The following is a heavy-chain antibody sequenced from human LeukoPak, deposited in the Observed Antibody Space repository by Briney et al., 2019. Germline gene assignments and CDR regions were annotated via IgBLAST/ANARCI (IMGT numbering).Heavy chain of an antibody. CDR3: ARDRYGDYVFDY. Sequence: GGSLRLSCAASGFTFDDYAMHWVRQAPGKGLEWVSGISWNSGSIGYADSVKGRFTISRDNAKNSLYLQMNSLRAEDTAVYYCARDRYGDYVFDYWGQGTLVTVSS. D-gene: IGHD4-17*01. CDR2: ISWNSGSI. V-gene: IGHV3-9*01. J-gene: IGHJ4*02. CDR1: GFTFDDYA.